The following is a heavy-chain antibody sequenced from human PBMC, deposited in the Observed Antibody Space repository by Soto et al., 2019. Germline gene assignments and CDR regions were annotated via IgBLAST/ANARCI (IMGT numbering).Heavy chain of an antibody. J-gene: IGHJ6*02. CDR2: ITPIFGTA. CDR3: ARVLGSNYAYYYYGMDV. D-gene: IGHD4-4*01. Sequence: ASVKVSCKASGGTFSSYAISWVRQAPGQGLEWMGGITPIFGTANYAQKFQGRVTITADESTSTAYMELSSLRSEDTAVYYCARVLGSNYAYYYYGMDVWGQGTTVTVSS. CDR1: GGTFSSYA. V-gene: IGHV1-69*13.